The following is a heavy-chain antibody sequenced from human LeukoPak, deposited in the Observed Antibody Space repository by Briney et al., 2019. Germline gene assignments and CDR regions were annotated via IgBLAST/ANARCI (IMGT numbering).Heavy chain of an antibody. CDR2: ISTSSSYI. Sequence: GGSLRLSCAASGFTFNKYTMNWVRQAPGKGLEWVSSISTSSSYIYYGDSVKGRFPISRDNAKNSLQLQMNSRRAEDTAVYYCARVQSGYNQRYFHYYMDVWGKGTTVTVSS. CDR1: GFTFNKYT. V-gene: IGHV3-21*01. CDR3: ARVQSGYNQRYFHYYMDV. J-gene: IGHJ6*03. D-gene: IGHD5-12*01.